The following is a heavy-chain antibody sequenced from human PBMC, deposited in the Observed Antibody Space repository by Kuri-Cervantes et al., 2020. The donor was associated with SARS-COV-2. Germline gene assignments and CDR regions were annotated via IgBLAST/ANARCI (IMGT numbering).Heavy chain of an antibody. CDR2: ISSSSSTI. CDR3: ARDYYYDSSGYYYDVYYYGMDV. V-gene: IGHV3-48*02. D-gene: IGHD3-22*01. J-gene: IGHJ6*02. CDR1: GFTFSSYS. Sequence: GESLKISCAASGFTFSSYSMNWVRQAPGKGLEWVSYISSSSSTIYYADSVKGRFTIFRDNAKNPLYLQMNSLRDEDTAVYYCARDYYYDSSGYYYDVYYYGMDVWGLGTTVTVSS.